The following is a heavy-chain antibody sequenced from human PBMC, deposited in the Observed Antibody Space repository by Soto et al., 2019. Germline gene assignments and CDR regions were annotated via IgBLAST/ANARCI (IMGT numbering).Heavy chain of an antibody. J-gene: IGHJ4*02. D-gene: IGHD3-10*01. V-gene: IGHV3-33*01. Sequence: QVQLVESGGGVVQPGRSLRLSCAASGFTFSSYGMHWVRQAPGKGLEWVAVIWYDGSNKYYADSVKGRFTISRDNSKNTLYLLMNSLRAEDTDVYYCASEGNGGFHYWGQGTLVTVSS. CDR2: IWYDGSNK. CDR1: GFTFSSYG. CDR3: ASEGNGGFHY.